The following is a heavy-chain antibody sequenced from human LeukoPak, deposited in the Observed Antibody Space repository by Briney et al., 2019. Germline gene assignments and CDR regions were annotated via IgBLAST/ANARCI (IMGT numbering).Heavy chain of an antibody. D-gene: IGHD6-25*01. CDR3: ARDQQRRLSNWFDP. J-gene: IGHJ5*02. CDR1: GYTFTGYY. V-gene: IGHV1-2*02. Sequence: ASVKVSCKASGYTFTGYYMHWVRQAPGQGLEWMGWINPNSGGTNYAQKFQGRVTMTRDSSISTAYMELSRLRSDDTAVYYCARDQQRRLSNWFDPWGQGTLVTVSS. CDR2: INPNSGGT.